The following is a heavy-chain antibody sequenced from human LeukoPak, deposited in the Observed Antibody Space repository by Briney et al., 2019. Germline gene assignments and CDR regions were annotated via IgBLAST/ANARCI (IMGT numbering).Heavy chain of an antibody. CDR2: IYYSGST. CDR3: ARYAPIAAAGSPNFDY. Sequence: SETLSLTCTVSGGSISSYYWSWIRQPPGKGLEWIGYIYYSGSTNYNPSLKSRVTISVDTSKNQFSLKLSSVTAADTAVYYCARYAPIAAAGSPNFDYWGQGTLVTVSS. CDR1: GGSISSYY. D-gene: IGHD6-13*01. V-gene: IGHV4-59*08. J-gene: IGHJ4*02.